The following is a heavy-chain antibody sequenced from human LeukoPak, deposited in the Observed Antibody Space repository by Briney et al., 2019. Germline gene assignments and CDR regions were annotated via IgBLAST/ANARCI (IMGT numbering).Heavy chain of an antibody. CDR1: GFTFSIYW. D-gene: IGHD3-3*01. Sequence: GGSLRLSCAASGFTFSIYWVSWVRQAPGTGLEWVANIKQEGSEKYYVESVKGRFTISRDNAKNSLYLQMNSLRAEDTAVYYCAREKALRFLEWPDYGMDVWGQGTTVTVSS. CDR3: AREKALRFLEWPDYGMDV. V-gene: IGHV3-7*01. CDR2: IKQEGSEK. J-gene: IGHJ6*02.